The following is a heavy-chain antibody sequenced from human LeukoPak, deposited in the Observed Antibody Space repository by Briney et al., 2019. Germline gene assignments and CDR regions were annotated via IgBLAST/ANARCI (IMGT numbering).Heavy chain of an antibody. CDR1: GFTFSDYY. Sequence: GGSLRLSSAASGFTFSDYYMSWIRQAPGKGLEWVSYISSSGSTIYYADSVKGRFTISRDNAKNSLYLQMNSLRAEDTAVFYCARDLCSVCSCYYEWNWFDPWGQGTLVTVSS. V-gene: IGHV3-11*01. D-gene: IGHD2-15*01. J-gene: IGHJ5*02. CDR3: ARDLCSVCSCYYEWNWFDP. CDR2: ISSSGSTI.